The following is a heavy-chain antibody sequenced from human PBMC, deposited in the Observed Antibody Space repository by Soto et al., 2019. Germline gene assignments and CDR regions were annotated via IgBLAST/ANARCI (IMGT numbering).Heavy chain of an antibody. Sequence: QVQLQESGPGLVKPSQTLSLTCSVSGASVSSGGYYWSWIRQLPGKGLEWIGYIFDSGSTSYNPSLKSRLAIAADTSKSQLSLMLTSVTAADSAMYYCARDGASGSRGWLDPWGQGTLVTLSS. CDR3: ARDGASGSRGWLDP. D-gene: IGHD3-10*01. CDR1: GASVSSGGYY. J-gene: IGHJ5*02. V-gene: IGHV4-31*03. CDR2: IFDSGST.